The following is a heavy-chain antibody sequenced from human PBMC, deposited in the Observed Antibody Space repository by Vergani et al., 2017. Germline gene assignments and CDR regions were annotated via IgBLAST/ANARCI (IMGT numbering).Heavy chain of an antibody. J-gene: IGHJ4*02. V-gene: IGHV4-39*07. D-gene: IGHD3-3*01. CDR3: AASNRGDCWSGYSPLGEY. CDR1: GGSISSSSYY. Sequence: QLQLQESGPGLVKPSETLSLTCTVSGGSISSSSYYWGWIRQPPGKGLEWIGSIYCSGSTYYNPSLKSRVTIAVDTSKNQFSLKLSSVTAADTAVYYCAASNRGDCWSGYSPLGEYWGQGTLVTVFS. CDR2: IYCSGST.